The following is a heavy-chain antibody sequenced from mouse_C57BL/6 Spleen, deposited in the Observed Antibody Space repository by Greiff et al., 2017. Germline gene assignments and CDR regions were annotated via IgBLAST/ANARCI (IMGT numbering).Heavy chain of an antibody. Sequence: EVMLVESGEGLVKPGGSLKLSCAASGFTFSSYAMSWVRQTPEKRLEWVAYISSCGDYIYYADTVKGRFTISRDNARNTLYLQMSSLKSEDTAMYYCTRDRGNFYAMDYWGQGTSVTVSS. J-gene: IGHJ4*01. CDR3: TRDRGNFYAMDY. CDR2: ISSCGDYI. CDR1: GFTFSSYA. D-gene: IGHD2-1*01. V-gene: IGHV5-9-1*02.